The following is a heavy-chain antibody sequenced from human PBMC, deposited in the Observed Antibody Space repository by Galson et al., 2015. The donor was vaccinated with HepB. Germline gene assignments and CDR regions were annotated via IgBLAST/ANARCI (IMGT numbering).Heavy chain of an antibody. CDR1: GYTFTSYA. J-gene: IGHJ4*02. V-gene: IGHV1-3*01. CDR3: AKHAGGGLWFGELAY. CDR2: INAGNGNT. Sequence: SVKVSCKASGYTFTSYAMHWVRQAPGQRLEWMGWINAGNGNTKYSQKFQGRVTITRDTSASTAYMELNSLRAEDTAVYYCAKHAGGGLWFGELAYWGQGTLVTVSS. D-gene: IGHD3-10*01.